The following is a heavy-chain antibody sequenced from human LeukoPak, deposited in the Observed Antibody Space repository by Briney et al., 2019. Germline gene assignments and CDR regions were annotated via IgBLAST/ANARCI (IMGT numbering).Heavy chain of an antibody. CDR2: ISAYNHNT. J-gene: IGHJ4*02. CDR3: ARDLMYCDTMSCYDGDFDY. V-gene: IGHV1-18*01. Sequence: GASVKVSCKASGYSFINFGLSWVRQAPGQGLKWMGWISAYNHNTNYAQKFQGRVTMTIDTSTTTVYMELRSLRSDDTAIYYCARDLMYCDTMSCYDGDFDYWGQGTPVTVSS. D-gene: IGHD2-2*01. CDR1: GYSFINFG.